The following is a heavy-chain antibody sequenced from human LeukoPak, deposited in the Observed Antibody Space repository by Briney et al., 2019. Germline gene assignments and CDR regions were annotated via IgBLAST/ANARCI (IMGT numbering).Heavy chain of an antibody. CDR2: ISSSGSTI. Sequence: GGSLRLSCAASGFTFSDYYMSWIRQAPGKGLEWVSYISSSGSTIYYAGSVKGRFTISRDNAKNSLYLQMSSLRAEDTAVYYCARDRYPAAREFDYWGQGTLVTVSS. J-gene: IGHJ4*02. CDR3: ARDRYPAAREFDY. V-gene: IGHV3-11*04. D-gene: IGHD2-2*01. CDR1: GFTFSDYY.